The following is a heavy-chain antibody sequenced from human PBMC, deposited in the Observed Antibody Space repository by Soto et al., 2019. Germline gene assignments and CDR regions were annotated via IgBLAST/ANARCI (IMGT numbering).Heavy chain of an antibody. D-gene: IGHD2-15*01. J-gene: IGHJ4*02. Sequence: QVQLQESGPGLVKPSETLSLTCTVSGGSIGSYYWSWIRQPPGKGLEWIGYIYYSGSTNYNPSLKSRLTISVDTSKNQFSLKLSSVTAADTAVYYCARGKGGYSPFDYWGQGTLVTVSS. CDR1: GGSIGSYY. CDR3: ARGKGGYSPFDY. V-gene: IGHV4-59*01. CDR2: IYYSGST.